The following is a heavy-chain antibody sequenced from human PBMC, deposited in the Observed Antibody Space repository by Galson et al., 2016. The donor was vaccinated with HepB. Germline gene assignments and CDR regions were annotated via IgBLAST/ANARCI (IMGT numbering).Heavy chain of an antibody. J-gene: IGHJ4*02. Sequence: QSGAEVKKPGESLTISCKGSGYSFSSYWIGWVRQMPGKGLEWMGIIYPSASDTRYSPSFQGQVTISADKSITTAYLQWSSLKASDTAMYYFARVYDTRGYRVYCDYWGQGTLVTVSS. CDR1: GYSFSSYW. D-gene: IGHD3-22*01. CDR2: IYPSASDT. CDR3: ARVYDTRGYRVYCDY. V-gene: IGHV5-51*01.